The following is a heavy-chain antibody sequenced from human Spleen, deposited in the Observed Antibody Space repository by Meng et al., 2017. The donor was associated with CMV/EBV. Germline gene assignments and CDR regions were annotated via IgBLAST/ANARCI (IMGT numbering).Heavy chain of an antibody. CDR1: GYTRTELS. Sequence: HVQLVLSGCAEKRPGASVMVSCKVSGYTRTELSTHWVRHAPGQGLEWMGGFDPEDGETIYAQTFQGRVTMTEDTSTDTAYMELSSLRSEDTAVYYCATRAIHYDFWSADYWGQGTLVTVSS. D-gene: IGHD3-3*01. J-gene: IGHJ4*02. CDR2: FDPEDGET. CDR3: ATRAIHYDFWSADY. V-gene: IGHV1-24*01.